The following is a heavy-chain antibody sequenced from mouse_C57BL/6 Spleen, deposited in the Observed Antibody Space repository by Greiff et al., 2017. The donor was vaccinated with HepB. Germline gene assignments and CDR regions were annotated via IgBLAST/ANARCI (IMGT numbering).Heavy chain of an antibody. CDR2: IYPGDGDT. Sequence: QVQLQQSGAELVKPGASVKISCKASGYAFSSYWMNWVKQRPGKGLEWIGQIYPGDGDTNYNGKFKGKATLTADKSSSTAYMQLSSLTSEDSAVYFCVRGDGNYLFAYWGQGTLVTVSA. D-gene: IGHD2-1*01. V-gene: IGHV1-80*01. CDR1: GYAFSSYW. J-gene: IGHJ3*01. CDR3: VRGDGNYLFAY.